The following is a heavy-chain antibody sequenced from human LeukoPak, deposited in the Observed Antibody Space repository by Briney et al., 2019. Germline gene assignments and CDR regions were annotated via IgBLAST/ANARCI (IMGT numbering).Heavy chain of an antibody. CDR3: ARAERGGYSGYDYGMDL. J-gene: IGHJ6*04. Sequence: GRSLRLSCAASGFTFSSYAMHWVRQAPGKGVEWVAVISYDGSNTYYADSVKGRFTISRDNSKNTLYLQMNSLRAEDTAVYYCARAERGGYSGYDYGMDLWGKGTRSPSPQ. CDR1: GFTFSSYA. V-gene: IGHV3-30*04. D-gene: IGHD5-12*01. CDR2: ISYDGSNT.